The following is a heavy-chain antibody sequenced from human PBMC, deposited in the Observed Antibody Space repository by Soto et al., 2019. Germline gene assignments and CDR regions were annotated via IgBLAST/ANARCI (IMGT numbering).Heavy chain of an antibody. V-gene: IGHV3-23*01. CDR2: ISGSGGST. Sequence: GGSLRLSCAASGFTFSSYAMSWVRQATGKGLEWVSAISGSGGSTYYADSVKGRFTISRDNSKNTLYLQMNSLRAEDTAVYYCAKDRKYSSGWYDAFDIWGQGTMVTVSS. CDR1: GFTFSSYA. CDR3: AKDRKYSSGWYDAFDI. D-gene: IGHD6-19*01. J-gene: IGHJ3*02.